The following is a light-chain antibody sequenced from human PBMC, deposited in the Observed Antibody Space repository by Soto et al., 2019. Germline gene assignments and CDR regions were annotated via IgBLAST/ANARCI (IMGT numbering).Light chain of an antibody. Sequence: EIVLTQSPTTLSLSPGERATLXXXASQSVSSYFAWYQQKPGQAPRLLIYDASTRAAGIPARFSGSGSGTDFTLTISSLEPEDFAVYYCQQRSDWPLTFGGGTKEEIK. V-gene: IGKV3-11*01. CDR3: QQRSDWPLT. CDR2: DAS. CDR1: QSVSSY. J-gene: IGKJ4*01.